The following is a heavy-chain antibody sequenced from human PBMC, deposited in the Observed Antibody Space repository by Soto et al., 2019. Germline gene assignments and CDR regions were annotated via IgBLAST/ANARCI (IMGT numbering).Heavy chain of an antibody. CDR1: GFTFRSYG. CDR2: IWYDGSNK. V-gene: IGHV3-33*01. Sequence: QVQLVESGGGVVQPGRSLRLSCAASGFTFRSYGMHWVRQAPGKGLEWVAVIWYDGSNKYYADSVKGRFTISRDNSKNTLYLQMNSLRAEDTAVYYCVRDGEATADTRRALGYWGQGTLVTVSS. CDR3: VRDGEATADTRRALGY. D-gene: IGHD6-13*01. J-gene: IGHJ4*02.